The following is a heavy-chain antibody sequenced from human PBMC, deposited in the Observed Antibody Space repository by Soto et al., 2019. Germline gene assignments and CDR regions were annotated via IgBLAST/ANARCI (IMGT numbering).Heavy chain of an antibody. V-gene: IGHV3-23*01. CDR1: GFTFSSYA. Sequence: GGSLRLSCAASGFTFSSYAMSWVRQAPGKGLEWVSAISGSGGSTYYADSVKGRFTISRDNSKNTLYLQMNSLRAEDTAVYYCEKDWRVGDGYNTFDYWGQGTMVTIYS. D-gene: IGHD5-12*01. J-gene: IGHJ4*02. CDR2: ISGSGGST. CDR3: EKDWRVGDGYNTFDY.